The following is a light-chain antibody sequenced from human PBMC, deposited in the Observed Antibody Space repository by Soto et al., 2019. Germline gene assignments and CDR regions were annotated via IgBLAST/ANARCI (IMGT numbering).Light chain of an antibody. CDR3: QQYGSSPRT. CDR1: QSVSSSS. J-gene: IGKJ1*01. V-gene: IGKV3-20*01. Sequence: EIVLTQSPGTLCLSPGERATLSCRASQSVSSSSLAWYQQKRGQAPRLLIHGASSRATGIPDRFSGSGSGADFTLTISRLEPEDFAVYYCQQYGSSPRTFGQGTKVDIK. CDR2: GAS.